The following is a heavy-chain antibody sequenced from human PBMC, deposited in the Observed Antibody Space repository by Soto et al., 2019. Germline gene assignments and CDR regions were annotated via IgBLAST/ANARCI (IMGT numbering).Heavy chain of an antibody. V-gene: IGHV3-74*01. D-gene: IGHD2-21*01. CDR3: ADLFADFDI. CDR1: GFTFRNHW. CDR2: VHPDGSTT. Sequence: EVQLVESGGGLVQSGGSLRLSCAASGFTFRNHWMHWVRQAPGKGLEWVSHVHPDGSTTTYADSVKGRFTISRDNAKNTLYLEMNSLTVGDTAVYYCADLFADFDIWGQGTMVTVSS. J-gene: IGHJ3*02.